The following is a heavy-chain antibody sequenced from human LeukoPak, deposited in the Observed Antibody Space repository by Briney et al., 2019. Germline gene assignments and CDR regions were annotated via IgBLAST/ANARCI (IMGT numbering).Heavy chain of an antibody. V-gene: IGHV4-38-2*01. D-gene: IGHD5-24*01. J-gene: IGHJ2*01. CDR1: GYFISSGYY. CDR2: IYHSGST. Sequence: PSETLSLTCAVSGYFISSGYYWGWIRQPPGKGLEWIGSIYHSGSTYYNPSLKSRVTISVDTSKNQFSLKLSSVTAADTAVYYCARVPTGDGYNYDWYFDLWGRGTLVTVSS. CDR3: ARVPTGDGYNYDWYFDL.